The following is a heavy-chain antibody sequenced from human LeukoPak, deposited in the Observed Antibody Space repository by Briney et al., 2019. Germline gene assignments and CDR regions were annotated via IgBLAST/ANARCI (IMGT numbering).Heavy chain of an antibody. V-gene: IGHV3-23*01. J-gene: IGHJ3*02. CDR2: ISGSGGST. CDR3: ARAWGATSEAFDI. Sequence: GGSLRLSCAASGFTFSSYAMSWVRQAPGKGLEWVSAISGSGGSTYYADSVKGRFTISRDNARNSLYLQMNSLRAEDTAVYYCARAWGATSEAFDIWGQGTMVTVSS. CDR1: GFTFSSYA. D-gene: IGHD1-26*01.